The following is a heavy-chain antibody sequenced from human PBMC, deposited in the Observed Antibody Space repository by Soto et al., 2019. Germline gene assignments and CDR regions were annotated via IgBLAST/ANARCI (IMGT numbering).Heavy chain of an antibody. CDR3: AGQYGAAFDI. V-gene: IGHV4-30-2*01. CDR2: IYHSGST. J-gene: IGHJ3*02. D-gene: IGHD2-8*01. CDR1: GGSISSGGYS. Sequence: QLQLQESGSGLVKPSQTLSLTCAVSGGSISSGGYSWSWIRQPPGKGLEWIGYIYHSGSTSYNPSLKSRVTISVDRSKNQFSLKLSSVPAADTAVYYCAGQYGAAFDIWGQGTMVTVSS.